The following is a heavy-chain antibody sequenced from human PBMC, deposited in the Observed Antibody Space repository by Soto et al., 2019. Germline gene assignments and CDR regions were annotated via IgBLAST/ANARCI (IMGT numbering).Heavy chain of an antibody. V-gene: IGHV4-59*01. CDR3: ARGAYSSSWFDAFDI. D-gene: IGHD6-13*01. J-gene: IGHJ3*02. Sequence: WETLSLTCTVSGGSISSYYWSWIRQPPGKGLEWIGYIYYSGSTNYNPSLKSRVTISVDTSKNQFSLKLSSVTAADTAVYYCARGAYSSSWFDAFDIWGQGTMVTVS. CDR1: GGSISSYY. CDR2: IYYSGST.